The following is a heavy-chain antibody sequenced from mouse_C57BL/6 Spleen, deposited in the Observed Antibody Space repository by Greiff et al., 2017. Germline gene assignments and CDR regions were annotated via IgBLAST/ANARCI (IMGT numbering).Heavy chain of an antibody. CDR3: ARIYYGSSFDY. Sequence: QVQLQQSGAELMKPGASVKLSCKATGYTFTGYWIEWVKQRPGHGLEWIGEILPGGGSINYNENFTGQATFTADTSSNTAYMQLSSLTTEDSAINYCARIYYGSSFDYWGQGTTLTVSS. CDR1: GYTFTGYW. J-gene: IGHJ2*01. CDR2: ILPGGGSI. V-gene: IGHV1-9*01. D-gene: IGHD1-1*01.